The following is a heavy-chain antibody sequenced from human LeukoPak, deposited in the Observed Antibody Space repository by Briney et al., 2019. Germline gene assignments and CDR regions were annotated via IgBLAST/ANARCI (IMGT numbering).Heavy chain of an antibody. CDR1: GGSISSYY. D-gene: IGHD3-10*01. V-gene: IGHV4-39*07. CDR2: ILSRGSA. J-gene: IGHJ4*02. CDR3: ARESRITMVRGVDY. Sequence: PSETLSLTCTVSGGSISSYYWGWIRQPPGKGLEWIGSILSRGSAYYNPPLRSRVTISVDTSKNQFSLKLSSVTAADTAVYHCARESRITMVRGVDYWGQGTLVTVSS.